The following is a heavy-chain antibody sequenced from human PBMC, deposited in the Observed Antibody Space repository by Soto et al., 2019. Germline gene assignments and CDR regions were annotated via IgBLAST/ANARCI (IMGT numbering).Heavy chain of an antibody. J-gene: IGHJ4*02. D-gene: IGHD1-1*01. CDR2: FHGSGNS. CDR3: ARGTPALITTFFAY. CDR1: GDSFSNFY. Sequence: PSETLSLTCTVSGDSFSNFYWSWIRQPPGKGLEWIGYFHGSGNSGYNPSLENRVSIGLGRSANQFSLKLSSVCAADTAIYYCARGTPALITTFFAYCRQGLPITVSS. V-gene: IGHV4-59*01.